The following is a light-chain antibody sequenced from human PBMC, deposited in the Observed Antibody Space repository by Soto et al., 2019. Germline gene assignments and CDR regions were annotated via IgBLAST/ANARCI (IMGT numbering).Light chain of an antibody. CDR2: DAS. J-gene: IGKJ1*01. CDR3: QQYGSSPRT. CDR1: QSVSRN. Sequence: EIDMSQSPATLPVSPQERATFSCRASQSVSRNLAWYQQKPGQAPRLLIYDASNRATGIPARFSGSGSGTDFTLTISRLEPEDFAVYHCQQYGSSPRTFGQGTKVDIK. V-gene: IGKV3-20*01.